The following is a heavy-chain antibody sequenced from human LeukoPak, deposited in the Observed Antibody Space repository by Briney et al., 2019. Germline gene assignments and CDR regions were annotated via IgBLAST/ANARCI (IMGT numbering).Heavy chain of an antibody. D-gene: IGHD3-22*01. CDR2: IYTSGST. J-gene: IGHJ4*02. CDR1: GGSISSGSYY. CDR3: ARSTYWYDSSGYYTWYFDY. V-gene: IGHV4-61*02. Sequence: SQTLSLTCTVSGGSISSGSYYWSWIRQPAGKGLEWIGRIYTSGSTNYNPSLKSRVTISVDTSKNQFSLKLSSVTAADTAVYCCARSTYWYDSSGYYTWYFDYWGQGTLVTASS.